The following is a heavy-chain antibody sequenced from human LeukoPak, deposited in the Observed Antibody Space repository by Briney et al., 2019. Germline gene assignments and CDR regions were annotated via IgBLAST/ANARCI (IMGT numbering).Heavy chain of an antibody. CDR3: AKPTSGYDFRDAFDI. CDR2: IRYDGSNK. D-gene: IGHD5-12*01. CDR1: GFTFNTYG. V-gene: IGHV3-30*02. Sequence: GGSLRLSCAASGFTFNTYGMHWVRQAPGKGLEWVAFIRYDGSNKYYADSVKGRFTISRGNSKNTLSVQMNSLSPEDTAVYYCAKPTSGYDFRDAFDIWGQGTMVTVSS. J-gene: IGHJ3*02.